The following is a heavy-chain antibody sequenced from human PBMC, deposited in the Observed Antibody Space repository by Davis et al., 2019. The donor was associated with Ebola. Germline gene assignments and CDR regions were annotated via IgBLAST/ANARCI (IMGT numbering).Heavy chain of an antibody. D-gene: IGHD6-6*01. Sequence: PGGSLRLSCVASEFTFRDYSINWIRQAPGKGLEWMSIISHDGSNRFYADSVKGRFTISRDNSKNTLYLQMNSLRAEDTAVYYCAREDSSSFYYYYGMDVWGKGTTVTVSS. V-gene: IGHV3-30*01. CDR2: ISHDGSNR. J-gene: IGHJ6*04. CDR1: EFTFRDYS. CDR3: AREDSSSFYYYYGMDV.